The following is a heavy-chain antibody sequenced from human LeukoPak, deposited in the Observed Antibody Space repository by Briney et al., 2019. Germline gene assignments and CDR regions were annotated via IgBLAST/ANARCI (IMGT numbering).Heavy chain of an antibody. J-gene: IGHJ5*02. V-gene: IGHV1-69*13. CDR1: GGTFNSYA. CDR3: ARGGSGSGNYYHPVSGGYWFDP. CDR2: IIPIFGTA. D-gene: IGHD3-10*01. Sequence: ASVKVSCKASGGTFNSYAIRWVRQAPGQGLEWMGGIIPIFGTANYAQKFQGRVTITADESTNTAYMELSSLRSEDTAVYYCARGGSGSGNYYHPVSGGYWFDPWGQGTLVTVSS.